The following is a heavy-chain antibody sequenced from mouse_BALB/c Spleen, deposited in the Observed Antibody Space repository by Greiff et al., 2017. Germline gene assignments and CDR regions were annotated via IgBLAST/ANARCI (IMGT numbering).Heavy chain of an antibody. V-gene: IGHV2-6-7*01. D-gene: IGHD1-1*01. CDR2: IWGDGST. J-gene: IGHJ4*01. Sequence: VMLVESGPGLVAPSQSLSITCTVSGFSLTGYGVNWVRQPPGKGLEWLGMIWGDGSTDYNSALKSRLSISKDNSKSQVFLKMNSLQTDDTARYYCARDYGSSYYAMDYWGQGTSVTVSS. CDR1: GFSLTGYG. CDR3: ARDYGSSYYAMDY.